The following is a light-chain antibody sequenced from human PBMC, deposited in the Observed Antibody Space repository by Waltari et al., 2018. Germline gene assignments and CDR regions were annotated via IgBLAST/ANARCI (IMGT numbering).Light chain of an antibody. V-gene: IGLV2-14*01. J-gene: IGLJ3*02. CDR3: KPTTSRGSWG. CDR2: DVF. CDR1: SSDVGFYNY. Sequence: QSALTQPASVSGSPGQSITISCTGTSSDVGFYNYVSWYQQHPGNAPKLIIYDVFERPSVVSHRFSISKTVNTSSLPFSGLQDEDEADYDTKPTTSRGSWGFVRGTTLTVL.